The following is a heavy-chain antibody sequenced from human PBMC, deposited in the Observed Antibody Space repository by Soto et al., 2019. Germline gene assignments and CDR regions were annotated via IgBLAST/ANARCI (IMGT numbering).Heavy chain of an antibody. J-gene: IGHJ6*01. V-gene: IGHV1-69*01. CDR3: ARRFGSFYGMDV. Sequence: QLQLVQSGAEVKKPGSSVKVSCKASGGAFSSYGVNWVRQAPGEGLEWMRGIIPVVGTANYAQKFQGRVTITADESTGTAYMELSSLRSEDTAVYYCARRFGSFYGMDVWGQGSTVTVSS. CDR2: IIPVVGTA. D-gene: IGHD3-10*01. CDR1: GGAFSSYG.